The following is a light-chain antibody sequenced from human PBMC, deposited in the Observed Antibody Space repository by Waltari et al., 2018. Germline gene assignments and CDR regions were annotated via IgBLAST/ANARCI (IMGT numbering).Light chain of an antibody. CDR1: QSIISW. CDR2: KAS. V-gene: IGKV1-5*03. Sequence: DIQMTHSPSTLSASVGDRVTISCRASQSIISWLAWYQQKPGKAPKLLIYKASSLESGVTSRFSGSGSGTEFTLTITSLQPDDFATYYCQHYNGYSWTFGQGTKVEIK. J-gene: IGKJ1*01. CDR3: QHYNGYSWT.